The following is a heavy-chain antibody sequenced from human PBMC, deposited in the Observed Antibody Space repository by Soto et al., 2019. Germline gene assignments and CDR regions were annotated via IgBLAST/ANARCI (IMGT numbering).Heavy chain of an antibody. V-gene: IGHV3-30-3*01. CDR2: ISYDGGNK. CDR3: ARDEGP. J-gene: IGHJ4*02. Sequence: QRQLVESGGGVVQPGRSLRLSCAASGLIFSNYAFHWVRQPPGGGLEWVAVISYDGGNKYYADSVKGRFTISRDQSKSTLYLQMSSLRPEDTAAYYCARDEGPWGQGTLVIVSS. CDR1: GLIFSNYA.